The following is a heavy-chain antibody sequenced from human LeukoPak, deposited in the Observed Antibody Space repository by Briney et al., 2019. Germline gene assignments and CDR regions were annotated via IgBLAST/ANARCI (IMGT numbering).Heavy chain of an antibody. CDR3: ARGVNYDYVWGSYPTSLFDY. D-gene: IGHD3-16*01. CDR2: IYYSGST. Sequence: KPSETLSLTCAVSGGSISSNSYYWGWIRQPPGKGLEWIGSIYYSGSTYYNPSLKSRVTISVDTSKNQFSLKLSSVTAADTAVYYCARGVNYDYVWGSYPTSLFDYWGQGTLVTVSS. J-gene: IGHJ4*02. V-gene: IGHV4-39*01. CDR1: GGSISSNSYY.